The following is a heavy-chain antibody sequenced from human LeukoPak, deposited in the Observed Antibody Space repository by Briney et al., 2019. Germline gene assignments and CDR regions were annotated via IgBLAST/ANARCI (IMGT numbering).Heavy chain of an antibody. CDR1: GYTFTSYG. J-gene: IGHJ5*02. CDR3: ARGIRYFDWLLRQYNWFDP. D-gene: IGHD3-9*01. CDR2: ISAYNGNT. V-gene: IGHV1-18*01. Sequence: ASVKVSCKASGYTFTSYGISWVRQAPGQGLEWMGWISAYNGNTNYAQKLQGRVTMTTDTSTSTAYMELRSLRSDDTAVYYCARGIRYFDWLLRQYNWFDPWGQGTLVTVSS.